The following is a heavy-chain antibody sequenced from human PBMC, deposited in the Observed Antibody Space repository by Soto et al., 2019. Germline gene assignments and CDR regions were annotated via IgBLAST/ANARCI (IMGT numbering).Heavy chain of an antibody. V-gene: IGHV1-69*05. CDR3: ARGIYVHDSSGLDY. Sequence: SVKVSCKASGGTFSSYAISWVRQAPGQGLEWMGGIIPIFGTANYAQKLQGRVTMTTDTSTSTAYMELRSLRSDDTAVYYCARGIYVHDSSGLDYWGQGTLVTVSS. CDR1: GGTFSSYA. CDR2: IIPIFGTA. J-gene: IGHJ4*02. D-gene: IGHD3-22*01.